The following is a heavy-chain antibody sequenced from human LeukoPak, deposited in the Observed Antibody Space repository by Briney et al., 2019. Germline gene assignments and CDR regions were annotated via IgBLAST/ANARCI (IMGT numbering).Heavy chain of an antibody. CDR2: ISGSGGST. J-gene: IGHJ6*03. V-gene: IGHV3-23*01. CDR1: GFTFSSYA. Sequence: GGSLRLSCAASGFTFSSYAMSWVRQAPGKGLEWVSAISGSGGSTYYADSVKGRFTISRDNSKNTLYLQMNSLRAEDTAVYYCAKVERGYSYGWYYYMDVWGKGTTVTTSS. CDR3: AKVERGYSYGWYYYMDV. D-gene: IGHD5-18*01.